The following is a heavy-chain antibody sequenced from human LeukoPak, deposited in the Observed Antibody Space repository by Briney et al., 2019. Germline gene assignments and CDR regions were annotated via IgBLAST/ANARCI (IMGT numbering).Heavy chain of an antibody. CDR1: GLTFSNFW. J-gene: IGHJ4*02. D-gene: IGHD1-26*01. CDR3: TRDPYGTVGTTREFDY. V-gene: IGHV3-74*01. Sequence: SGGSLRLSCAVSGLTFSNFWMHWVRHAPGKGLVWVTGIDRDGSSTRYADSVKGRFTISRDNAKNTLYLQMNSLRDDDTAVYYCTRDPYGTVGTTREFDYWGQGTLVTVSS. CDR2: IDRDGSST.